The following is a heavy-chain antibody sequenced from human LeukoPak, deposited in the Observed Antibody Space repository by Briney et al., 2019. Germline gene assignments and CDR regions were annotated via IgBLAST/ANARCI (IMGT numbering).Heavy chain of an antibody. CDR2: IKSKTDGGTT. CDR1: GFTFSNAW. J-gene: IGHJ5*02. V-gene: IGHV3-15*01. D-gene: IGHD2-2*01. CDR3: TTDPSGCSSTSCYYNWFDP. Sequence: GGSLRLSCAASGFTFSNAWMSWVRQAPGKGLEWVGRIKSKTDGGTTDYAAPVRGRFTISRDDSKNTLYLQMNSLKTEDTAVYYCTTDPSGCSSTSCYYNWFDPRGQGTLVTVSS.